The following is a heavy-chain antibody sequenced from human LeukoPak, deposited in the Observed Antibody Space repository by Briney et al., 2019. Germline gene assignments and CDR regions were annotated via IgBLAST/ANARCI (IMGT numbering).Heavy chain of an antibody. Sequence: PGRSLRLSCAASGFTFDDYAMHWVRQAPGKGLEWVSGISWNSGSIGYADSVKGRFTISRDNAKNSLYLQMNSLRAEDTAVYYCANGGIDQEFDYWGQGTLVTVSS. CDR1: GFTFDDYA. CDR2: ISWNSGSI. D-gene: IGHD3-16*01. CDR3: ANGGIDQEFDY. V-gene: IGHV3-9*01. J-gene: IGHJ4*02.